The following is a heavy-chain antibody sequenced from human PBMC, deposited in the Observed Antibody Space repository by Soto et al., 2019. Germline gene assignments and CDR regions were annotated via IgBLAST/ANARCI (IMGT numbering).Heavy chain of an antibody. J-gene: IGHJ5*02. Sequence: SQDLSLTCAISGDSVSSKSAAWNWIRQSPSRGLEWLGRTYYRSKWYNDYAVSVKSRITINPDTSKNQFSLQLNSVTPEDTAVYYCARESLGIAAAVNWFDPWGQGTLVTVSS. CDR2: TYYRSKWYN. D-gene: IGHD6-13*01. CDR3: ARESLGIAAAVNWFDP. V-gene: IGHV6-1*01. CDR1: GDSVSSKSAA.